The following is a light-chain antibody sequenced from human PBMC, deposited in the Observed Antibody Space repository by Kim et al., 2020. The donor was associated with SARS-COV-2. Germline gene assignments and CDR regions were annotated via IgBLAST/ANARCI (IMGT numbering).Light chain of an antibody. CDR3: ASWDDTLHAVL. CDR2: SSS. CDR1: SSNIGSNT. Sequence: GRTVTISRSGSSSNIGSNTVNWYQQLPGTAPKLLIYSSSQRPSGVPDRFSGSKSGTSVSLAISGLQSGDEADYYCASWDDTLHAVLFGGGTQLTVL. J-gene: IGLJ2*01. V-gene: IGLV1-44*01.